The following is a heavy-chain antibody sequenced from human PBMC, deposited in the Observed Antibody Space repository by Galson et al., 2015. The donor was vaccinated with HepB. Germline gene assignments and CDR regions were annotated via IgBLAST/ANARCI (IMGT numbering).Heavy chain of an antibody. Sequence: ETLSLTCTVSGGSISSYYWSWIRQPPGKGLEWIGYIYYSGSTNYNPSLKSRVTISVDTSKNQFSLKLSSVTAADTAVYYCASSGYYQSVDYWGQGTLVTVSS. CDR1: GGSISSYY. J-gene: IGHJ4*02. CDR2: IYYSGST. D-gene: IGHD3-22*01. CDR3: ASSGYYQSVDY. V-gene: IGHV4-59*08.